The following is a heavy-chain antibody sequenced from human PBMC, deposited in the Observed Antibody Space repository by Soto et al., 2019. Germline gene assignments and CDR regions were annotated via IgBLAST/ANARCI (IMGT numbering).Heavy chain of an antibody. D-gene: IGHD4-17*01. CDR2: GFYGGT. J-gene: IGHJ6*02. CDR3: ARYTVDLGIDA. V-gene: IGHV4-59*01. CDR1: GRSMSSNC. Sequence: SETLSLTCPVSGRSMSSNCWSWIRQPQDQGLEWDGYGFYGGTDYTPYIPGRVSMSVETAKSQQSLKSTSVTVAATAVYYCARYTVDLGIDAWGPGITVTVSS.